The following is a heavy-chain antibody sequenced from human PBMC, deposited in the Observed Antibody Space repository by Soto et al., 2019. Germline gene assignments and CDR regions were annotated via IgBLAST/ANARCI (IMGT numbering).Heavy chain of an antibody. CDR1: GYRFPSYW. CDR3: ARGATSGSPGAFDI. V-gene: IGHV5-51*01. J-gene: IGHJ3*02. CDR2: IYPGDSDT. Sequence: GESLQIFCKVSGYRFPSYWIGWVRQMPGKGLEWMGIIYPGDSDTRYSPSFQGQVTISADKSISTAYLQWSSLKASGTAMYYCARGATSGSPGAFDIWGQGTMVTVSS. D-gene: IGHD1-26*01.